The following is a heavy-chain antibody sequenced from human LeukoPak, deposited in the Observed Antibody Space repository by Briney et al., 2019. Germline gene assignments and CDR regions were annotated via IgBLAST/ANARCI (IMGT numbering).Heavy chain of an antibody. J-gene: IGHJ3*02. CDR3: ARGSSGYYKHAFDI. Sequence: PSETLSLTCTVSGGSISSYYWSWIRQPPGKGLEWIGYIYYSGSTNYNPSLKGRVTISVDTSKNQFSLKLSSVTAADTAVYYCARGSSGYYKHAFDIWGQGTMVTVSS. CDR2: IYYSGST. CDR1: GGSISSYY. D-gene: IGHD3-22*01. V-gene: IGHV4-59*01.